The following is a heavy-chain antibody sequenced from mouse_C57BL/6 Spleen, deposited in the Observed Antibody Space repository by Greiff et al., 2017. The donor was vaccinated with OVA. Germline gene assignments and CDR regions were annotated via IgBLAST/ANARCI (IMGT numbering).Heavy chain of an antibody. J-gene: IGHJ2*01. CDR3: ARPLYYYGSSPYYFDY. CDR2: INPNNGGT. Sequence: EVQLQQSGPELVKPGASVKIPCKASGYTFTDYNMDWVKQSHGKSLEWIGDINPNNGGTIYNQKFKGKATLTVDKSSSTAYMELRSLTSEDTAVYYCARPLYYYGSSPYYFDYWGQGTTLTVSS. D-gene: IGHD1-1*01. V-gene: IGHV1-18*01. CDR1: GYTFTDYN.